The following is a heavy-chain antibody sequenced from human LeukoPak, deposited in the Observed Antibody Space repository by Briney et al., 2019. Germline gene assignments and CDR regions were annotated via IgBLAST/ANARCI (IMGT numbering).Heavy chain of an antibody. V-gene: IGHV1-69*05. CDR1: GGTFSSYA. D-gene: IGHD3-3*01. J-gene: IGHJ6*03. CDR3: ARGFLGYYYMDV. Sequence: SVKVSCKASGGTFSSYAISWVRQAPGQGLEWMGGIIPIFGTANYAQKFQGRVTITTDGSTSTAYMELSSLRSEDTAVYYCARGFLGYYYMDVWGKGTTVTVSS. CDR2: IIPIFGTA.